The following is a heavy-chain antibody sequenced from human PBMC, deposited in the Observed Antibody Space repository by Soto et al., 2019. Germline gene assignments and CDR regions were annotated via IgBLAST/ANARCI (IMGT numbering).Heavy chain of an antibody. V-gene: IGHV3-30*18. J-gene: IGHJ4*02. CDR3: AKPFGTYYDSSGYYYDY. Sequence: GGSLRLSCAASGFTFSSFGMHWVRQAPGKGLEWVAVISYDGSNKYYADSVKGRFTISRDNSKNTLYLQMNSLRAEDTAVYYCAKPFGTYYDSSGYYYDYWGQGTLVTASS. CDR2: ISYDGSNK. D-gene: IGHD3-22*01. CDR1: GFTFSSFG.